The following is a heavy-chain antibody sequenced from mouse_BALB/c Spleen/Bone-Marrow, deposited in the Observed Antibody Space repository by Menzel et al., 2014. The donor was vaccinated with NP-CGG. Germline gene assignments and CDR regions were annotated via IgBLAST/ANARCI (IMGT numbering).Heavy chain of an antibody. CDR3: ARSGSSSGYFDY. CDR1: GFTFSSFG. Sequence: EVKLVESGGGLVQPGGSRKLSCAASGFTFSSFGMHWVRQAPEKGLEWVAYISSGSGTIYYADTVMGRFTISRDNPKNTLFLQMTSLRSEDTAMYYCARSGSSSGYFDYWGQGTTLTVSS. D-gene: IGHD1-1*01. CDR2: ISSGSGTI. J-gene: IGHJ2*01. V-gene: IGHV5-17*02.